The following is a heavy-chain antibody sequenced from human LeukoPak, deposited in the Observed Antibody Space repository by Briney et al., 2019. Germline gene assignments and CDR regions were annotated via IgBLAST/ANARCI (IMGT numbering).Heavy chain of an antibody. CDR3: AKAGGYDLRLVNFDY. D-gene: IGHD5-12*01. CDR1: GFTFDDYA. J-gene: IGHJ4*02. V-gene: IGHV3-9*03. CDR2: ISWNSGSI. Sequence: GGSLRLSCAASGFTFDDYAMHWVRQAPGKGLEWVSGISWNSGSIVYADSVKGRFTISRDNAKNSLYLQMNSLRAEDMALYYCAKAGGYDLRLVNFDYWGQGTLVTVSS.